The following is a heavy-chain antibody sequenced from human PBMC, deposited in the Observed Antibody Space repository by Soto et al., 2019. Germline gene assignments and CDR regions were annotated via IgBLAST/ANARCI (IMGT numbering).Heavy chain of an antibody. Sequence: QVQLVQSGAEVKKPGASVKVSCKASGYTFTSYGISWVRQAPGQGLEWMGWISTYNGNTNYAQKLQGRVTMTTDTSTSTAYMELRRLRSDDTAVYYCARVQGDRGVIYYYYYYYMDVWGKGTTVTVSS. D-gene: IGHD3-10*01. CDR3: ARVQGDRGVIYYYYYYYMDV. CDR2: ISTYNGNT. V-gene: IGHV1-18*01. CDR1: GYTFTSYG. J-gene: IGHJ6*03.